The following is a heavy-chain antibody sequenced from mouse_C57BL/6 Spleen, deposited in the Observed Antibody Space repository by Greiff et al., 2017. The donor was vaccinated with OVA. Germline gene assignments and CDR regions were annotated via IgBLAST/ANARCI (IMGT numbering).Heavy chain of an antibody. J-gene: IGHJ4*01. V-gene: IGHV1-59*01. CDR1: GYTFTSYW. D-gene: IGHD1-1*01. CDR2: IDPSDSYT. CDR3: ARRYYYGSSSYYAMDY. Sequence: QVQLQQPGAELVRPGTSVKLSCKASGYTFTSYWMHWVKQRPGQGLEWIGVIDPSDSYTNYNQKFKGKATLTVDTSSSTAYMQLSSLTSEDSAVYYGARRYYYGSSSYYAMDYWGKGTSVTVSS.